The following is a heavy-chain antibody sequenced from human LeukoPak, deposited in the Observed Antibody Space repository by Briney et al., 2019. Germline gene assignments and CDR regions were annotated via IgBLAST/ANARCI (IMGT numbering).Heavy chain of an antibody. J-gene: IGHJ5*02. CDR1: GGTFSSYA. V-gene: IGHV1-69*13. Sequence: ASVKVSCKASGGTFSSYAISWVRQAPGQGLEWMGGIIPIFGTANYAQKFQGRVTITADESTSTAYMELSSLRSEDTAVYYCALSFYCSSTSCYYSESFDPWGQGTLVTVSS. CDR2: IIPIFGTA. CDR3: ALSFYCSSTSCYYSESFDP. D-gene: IGHD2-2*01.